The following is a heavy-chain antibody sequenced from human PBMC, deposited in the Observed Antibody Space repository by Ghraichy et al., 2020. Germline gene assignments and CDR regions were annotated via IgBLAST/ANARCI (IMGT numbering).Heavy chain of an antibody. D-gene: IGHD2-15*01. V-gene: IGHV3-9*01. CDR2: ISWNSGSI. Sequence: GGSLRLSCAASGFTFDDYAMHWVRQAPGKGLEWVSGISWNSGSIGYADSVKGRFTISRDNAKNSLYLQMNSLRAEDTALYYCARGAVVDLGVGGYFDYWGQGTLVTVSS. CDR3: ARGAVVDLGVGGYFDY. CDR1: GFTFDDYA. J-gene: IGHJ4*02.